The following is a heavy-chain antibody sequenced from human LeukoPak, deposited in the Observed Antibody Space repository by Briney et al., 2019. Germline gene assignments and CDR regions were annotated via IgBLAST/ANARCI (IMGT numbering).Heavy chain of an antibody. CDR1: GGSISSYY. D-gene: IGHD3-16*01. J-gene: IGHJ4*02. V-gene: IGHV4-59*04. Sequence: PSETLSLTCTVSGGSISSYYWSWIRQPPGKGLEWIGYIYYTGSTYYSPSLRSRVTMSVHTSENQFSLRLNSVTAVDTAVYYCARRWGNIVGVTYEYWGQGTLVTVSS. CDR2: IYYTGST. CDR3: ARRWGNIVGVTYEY.